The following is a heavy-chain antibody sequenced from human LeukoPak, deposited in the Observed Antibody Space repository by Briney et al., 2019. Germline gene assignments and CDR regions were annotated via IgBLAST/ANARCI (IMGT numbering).Heavy chain of an antibody. CDR1: GYTFTSYD. J-gene: IGHJ6*03. V-gene: IGHV1-8*01. CDR2: MNPNSGNT. D-gene: IGHD3-3*01. CDR3: ARGKQYGANYDFWSGMDV. Sequence: ASVKVSCKASGYTFTSYDINWVRQATGQGLEWMGWMNPNSGNTGYAQKFQGRVTMTRNTSISTAYMELSSLRSEDTAVYYCARGKQYGANYDFWSGMDVWGKGTTVTVSS.